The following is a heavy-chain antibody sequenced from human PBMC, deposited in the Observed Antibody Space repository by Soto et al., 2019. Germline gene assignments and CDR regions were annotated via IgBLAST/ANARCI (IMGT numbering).Heavy chain of an antibody. Sequence: SETLSLTCTVSGASISCYYWSWIRKSAGKGLEWIGRIYATGTTDYNPSLKSRVMMSVDTSKKQFSLKLRSVTAADTAVYYCVRDGTKTLRDWFDPGGQGISVTVSA. CDR3: VRDGTKTLRDWFDP. D-gene: IGHD1-1*01. J-gene: IGHJ5*02. CDR2: IYATGTT. CDR1: GASISCYY. V-gene: IGHV4-4*07.